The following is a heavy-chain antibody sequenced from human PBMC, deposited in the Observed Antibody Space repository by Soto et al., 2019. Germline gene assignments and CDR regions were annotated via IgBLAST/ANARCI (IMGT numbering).Heavy chain of an antibody. CDR3: AHTIGSGSYVPY. J-gene: IGHJ4*02. D-gene: IGHD3-10*01. Sequence: QVQLQESGPGLVKPSGTLSLTCAVSGGSISNNNWWSWVRQPPGKGLEWIGEIYHSVSTNYNPSLKSRVSMSVEKSKNQFSLPLSSVTAADTAVYYCAHTIGSGSYVPYWGQGTLVTVSS. CDR2: IYHSVST. V-gene: IGHV4-4*02. CDR1: GGSISNNNW.